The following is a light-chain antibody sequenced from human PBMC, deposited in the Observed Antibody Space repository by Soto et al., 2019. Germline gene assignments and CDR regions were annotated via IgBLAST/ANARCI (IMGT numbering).Light chain of an antibody. V-gene: IGLV2-23*01. CDR1: SSDVGSYNL. CDR2: EDT. CDR3: CSYATSSTYG. J-gene: IGLJ1*01. Sequence: QSALTQPASVSGSPGQSIAISCTGTSSDVGSYNLVSWYQQHPGKAPKLMIYEDTKRPSGVSDRFSGSKSGNTASLTISGLQAEDEADYYCCSYATSSTYGFGTGTKVPVL.